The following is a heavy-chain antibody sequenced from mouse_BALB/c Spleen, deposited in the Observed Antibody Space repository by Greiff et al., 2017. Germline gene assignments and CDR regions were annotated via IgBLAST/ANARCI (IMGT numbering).Heavy chain of an antibody. Sequence: EVQLVESGGGLVQPGGSLRLSCATSGFTFTDYYMSWVRQPPGKALEWLGFIRNKANGYTTEYSASVKGRFTISRDNSQSILYLQMNTLRAEDSATYYCARGGSNWYFDVWGAGTTVTVSS. CDR2: IRNKANGYTT. V-gene: IGHV7-3*02. D-gene: IGHD1-1*01. CDR3: ARGGSNWYFDV. CDR1: GFTFTDYY. J-gene: IGHJ1*01.